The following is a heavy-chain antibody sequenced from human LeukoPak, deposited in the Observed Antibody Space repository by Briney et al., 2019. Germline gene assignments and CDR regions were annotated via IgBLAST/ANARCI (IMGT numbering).Heavy chain of an antibody. CDR3: ARDLSENWFDP. V-gene: IGHV1-69*05. Sequence: SVKVSCKASGGTFSSYAISWVRQAPGQGLEWMGGIIPIFGTANYAQKFQGRVTMTTDTSTSTAYMELRSLRSDDTAVYYCARDLSENWFDPWGQGTLVTVSS. J-gene: IGHJ5*02. CDR1: GGTFSSYA. CDR2: IIPIFGTA.